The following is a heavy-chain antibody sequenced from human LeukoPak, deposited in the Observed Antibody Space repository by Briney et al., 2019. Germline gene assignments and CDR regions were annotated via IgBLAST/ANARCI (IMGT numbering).Heavy chain of an antibody. D-gene: IGHD6-19*01. CDR2: VYYSGSP. Sequence: SETLSLTCTASGGSISSYYWSWIRQPPGKGLEWIAYVYYSGSPNYNPSLQSRATIPLDTSKNQLSLNLSSVTAADTAVYYCARPVAVAGYNWFDPWGQGTLVTVSS. V-gene: IGHV4-59*08. CDR1: GGSISSYY. CDR3: ARPVAVAGYNWFDP. J-gene: IGHJ5*02.